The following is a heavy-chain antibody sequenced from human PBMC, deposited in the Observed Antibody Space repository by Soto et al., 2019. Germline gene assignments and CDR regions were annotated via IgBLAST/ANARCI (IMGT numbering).Heavy chain of an antibody. CDR3: ARDHYDCCTCYSSPRVCVYHYGRDV. CDR2: VSPLFGTA. V-gene: IGHV1-69*01. Sequence: QVQLVQSGAEVKKPGSSVKVSCKASGGTFSSYAITWVRQAPGQGREWMGGVSPLFGTAKYAQKVQGRVTITAGGSTSTADMEVCSLRSVVTAVYYCARDHYDCCTCYSSPRVCVYHYGRDVWCQWTTVTVS. D-gene: IGHD3-3*01. J-gene: IGHJ6*02. CDR1: GGTFSSYA.